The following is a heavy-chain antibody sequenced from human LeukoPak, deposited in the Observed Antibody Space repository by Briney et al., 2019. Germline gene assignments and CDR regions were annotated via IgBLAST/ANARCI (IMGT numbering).Heavy chain of an antibody. V-gene: IGHV1-3*01. CDR3: ARVPLHDDSGHYYPH. Sequence: ASVKVSCKTSGYTFTSYGMHWVRQAPGQSLEWMGWINGGNGNTKYSEKFQGRVTIIRDTSASTAYMELSSLRSEDTTVYYCARVPLHDDSGHYYPHWGQGTLVTVSS. J-gene: IGHJ1*01. CDR1: GYTFTSYG. D-gene: IGHD3-22*01. CDR2: INGGNGNT.